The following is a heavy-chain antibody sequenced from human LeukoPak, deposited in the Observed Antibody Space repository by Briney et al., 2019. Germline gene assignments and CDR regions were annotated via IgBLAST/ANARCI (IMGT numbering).Heavy chain of an antibody. CDR1: GFTFSSYW. V-gene: IGHV3-7*01. CDR2: IKQDGSEK. J-gene: IGHJ4*02. D-gene: IGHD2-15*01. Sequence: PGGSLRLSCAASGFTFSSYWMSWVRQAPGKGLEWVANIKQDGSEKYYVDSVKGRFTISRDNAKNSLYLQMNSLRAEDTAVYYCAREYCSGGSCYAFDYWGQGTLVTVSS. CDR3: AREYCSGGSCYAFDY.